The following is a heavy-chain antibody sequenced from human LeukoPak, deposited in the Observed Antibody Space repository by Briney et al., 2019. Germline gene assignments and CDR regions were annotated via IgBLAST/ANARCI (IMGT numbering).Heavy chain of an antibody. CDR1: GGSISSSSYY. J-gene: IGHJ4*02. Sequence: SETLSLTCTVSGGSISSSSYYWGWIRRPPGKGLEWIGSIYYSGSTYYNPSLKSRVTISVDTSKNQFSLKLSSVTAADTAVYYCARVSVGLDCSGGSCYSVDYWGQGTLVTVSS. V-gene: IGHV4-39*07. CDR3: ARVSVGLDCSGGSCYSVDY. D-gene: IGHD2-15*01. CDR2: IYYSGST.